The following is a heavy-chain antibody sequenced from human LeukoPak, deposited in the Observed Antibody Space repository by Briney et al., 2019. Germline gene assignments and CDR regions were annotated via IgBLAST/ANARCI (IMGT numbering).Heavy chain of an antibody. CDR2: IIPILGIA. Sequence: ASVKVSCKATGGTFSSYAISWVRQAPGQGLEWMGRIIPILGIANYAQKFQGRVTITADKSTSTAYMELSSLRSEDTAVYYCARVYSSASFDYWGQGTLVTVSS. V-gene: IGHV1-69*04. D-gene: IGHD3-22*01. CDR1: GGTFSSYA. J-gene: IGHJ4*02. CDR3: ARVYSSASFDY.